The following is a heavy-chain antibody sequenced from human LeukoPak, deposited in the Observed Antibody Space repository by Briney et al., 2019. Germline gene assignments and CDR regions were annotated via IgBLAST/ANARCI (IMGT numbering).Heavy chain of an antibody. CDR2: IRYDGSNK. D-gene: IGHD1-26*01. CDR3: AKDVGASKYSGSYRGYYYYYMDV. CDR1: GFTFSSYG. Sequence: GGSLRLSCAASGFTFSSYGMHWVRQAPGKGLEWVAFIRYDGSNKYYADSVKGRFTISRDNSKNTLYLQMNSLRAEDTAVYYCAKDVGASKYSGSYRGYYYYYMDVWGKGTTVTVSS. J-gene: IGHJ6*03. V-gene: IGHV3-30*02.